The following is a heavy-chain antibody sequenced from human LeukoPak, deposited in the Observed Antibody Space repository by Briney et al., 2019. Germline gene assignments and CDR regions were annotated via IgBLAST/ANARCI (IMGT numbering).Heavy chain of an antibody. CDR1: GFTFSSYG. V-gene: IGHV3-23*01. J-gene: IGHJ3*02. D-gene: IGHD2/OR15-2a*01. CDR2: ISGSGGST. CDR3: ARVSILIVPYYAFDI. Sequence: GGSLRLSCAASGFTFSSYGMSWVRQAPGKGLEWVSAISGSGGSTYYADSVKGRFTISRDNSKNTLYLQMNSLRAEDTAVYYCARVSILIVPYYAFDIWGQGTMVTVSS.